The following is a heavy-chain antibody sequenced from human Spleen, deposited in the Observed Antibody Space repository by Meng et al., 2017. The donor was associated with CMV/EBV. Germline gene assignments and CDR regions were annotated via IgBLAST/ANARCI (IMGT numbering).Heavy chain of an antibody. Sequence: ASVKVSCKASGYTFTGYYMHWVRQDPGQGLEWMGWINPNSGGTNYAQKFQGRVTMTRDTSISTAYMELSRLRSDDTAVYYCARDSGCSSTSCYEERNWFDPWGQGTLVTVSS. V-gene: IGHV1-2*02. CDR2: INPNSGGT. CDR1: GYTFTGYY. J-gene: IGHJ5*02. D-gene: IGHD2-2*01. CDR3: ARDSGCSSTSCYEERNWFDP.